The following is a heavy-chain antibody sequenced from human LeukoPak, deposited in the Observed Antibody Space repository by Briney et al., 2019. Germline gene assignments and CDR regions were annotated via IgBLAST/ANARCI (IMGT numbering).Heavy chain of an antibody. CDR2: INAGNGNT. Sequence: ASVTVCFTASGYTFTIYAMHWVRQAPGQRLEWMGWINAGNGNTKYLQKFQGRVTITRDTSASTAYMELSSLRSEDTAVYYCARERSQWELWLMWGQGTLVTVSS. CDR3: ARERSQWELWLM. J-gene: IGHJ4*02. CDR1: GYTFTIYA. D-gene: IGHD1-26*01. V-gene: IGHV1-3*01.